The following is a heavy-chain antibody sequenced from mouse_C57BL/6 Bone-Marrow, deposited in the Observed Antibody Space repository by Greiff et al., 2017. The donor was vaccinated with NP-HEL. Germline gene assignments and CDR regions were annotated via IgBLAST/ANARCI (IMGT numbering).Heavy chain of an antibody. CDR1: GFTFSDYG. Sequence: EVKLVESGGGLVKPGGSLKLSCAASGFTFSDYGMHWVRQAPEKGLEWVAYISSGSSTNYYADTVTGRFTISRDNAKNTLFLQMTSLRSEDTAMYYCARGRVTPAYWGQGTLVTVSA. D-gene: IGHD2-5*01. CDR3: ARGRVTPAY. V-gene: IGHV5-17*01. J-gene: IGHJ3*01. CDR2: ISSGSSTN.